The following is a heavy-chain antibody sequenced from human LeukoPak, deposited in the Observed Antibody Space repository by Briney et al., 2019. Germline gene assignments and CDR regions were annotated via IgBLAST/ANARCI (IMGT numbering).Heavy chain of an antibody. CDR3: AKVRFGRGYYIDY. J-gene: IGHJ4*02. CDR2: IYYTGTT. Sequence: PSETLSLTCTVSGGSISSYYWIWIRQFPGKGLEWIGYIYYTGTTNYDPSLKSRVTISVDTSKNRFSLKLSSVTAADTAVYYCAKVRFGRGYYIDYWGQGTLVTVSS. V-gene: IGHV4-59*12. CDR1: GGSISSYY. D-gene: IGHD3-22*01.